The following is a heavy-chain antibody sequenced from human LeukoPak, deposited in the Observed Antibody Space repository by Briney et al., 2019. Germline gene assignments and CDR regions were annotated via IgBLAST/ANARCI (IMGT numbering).Heavy chain of an antibody. J-gene: IGHJ4*02. V-gene: IGHV3-30-3*01. D-gene: IGHD3-22*01. CDR2: ISYDGSNK. Sequence: GGSPRLSCTASGFTFSSYAMHWVRQAPGKGLEWVAVISYDGSNKYYADSVKGRFTISRDNSKNTLYLQMNSLRAEDTAVYYCARETSSGYYSSTIDYWGQGTLVTVSS. CDR3: ARETSSGYYSSTIDY. CDR1: GFTFSSYA.